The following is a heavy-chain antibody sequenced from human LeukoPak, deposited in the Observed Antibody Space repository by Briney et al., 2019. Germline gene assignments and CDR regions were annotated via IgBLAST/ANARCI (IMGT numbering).Heavy chain of an antibody. J-gene: IGHJ6*03. V-gene: IGHV5-51*01. CDR2: IYPGDSDI. Sequence: GESLKISCKGSGYSFTTYWIAWVRQMPGKGLEWMGVIYPGDSDIRYSPSFQGQVTISADKSISTAYLQWSSLKASDSAMYYCARHRGSGSGYYFYMDVWGKGTTVTVSS. CDR1: GYSFTTYW. D-gene: IGHD6-25*01. CDR3: ARHRGSGSGYYFYMDV.